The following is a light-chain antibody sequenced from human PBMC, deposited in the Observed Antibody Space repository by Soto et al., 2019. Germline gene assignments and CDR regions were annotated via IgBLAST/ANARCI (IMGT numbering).Light chain of an antibody. CDR3: QQYSTYIPRT. V-gene: IGKV1-5*03. CDR1: QSISIW. J-gene: IGKJ1*01. Sequence: DIQITQCPSTLPASVGDRVTITRRASQSISIWLASYQQKPGKAPNIPIYKASSLETGVPSRISGGGSGTEFTLTISRLQPHDFATYDCQQYSTYIPRTFGQGTQVDIK. CDR2: KAS.